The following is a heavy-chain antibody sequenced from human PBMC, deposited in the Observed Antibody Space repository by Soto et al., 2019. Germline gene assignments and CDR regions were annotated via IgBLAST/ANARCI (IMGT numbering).Heavy chain of an antibody. Sequence: GGSLRLSCAASGFTFSSYSMNWVRQAPGKGLEWVSSISSSSSYIYYADSVKGRFTISRDNAKNSLYLQMNSLRAEDTAVYYCARDIKATDDPDKFDYWGQGTLVTVSS. CDR3: ARDIKATDDPDKFDY. CDR2: ISSSSSYI. J-gene: IGHJ4*02. D-gene: IGHD5-12*01. V-gene: IGHV3-21*01. CDR1: GFTFSSYS.